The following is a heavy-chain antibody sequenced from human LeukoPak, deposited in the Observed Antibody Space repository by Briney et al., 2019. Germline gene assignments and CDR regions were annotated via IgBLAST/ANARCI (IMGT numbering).Heavy chain of an antibody. CDR2: ISSSSSTI. D-gene: IGHD6-13*01. CDR1: GFTFSSYS. J-gene: IGHJ4*02. Sequence: GGSLRLSCAASGFTFSSYSMNWVRQAPGKGLEWVSYISSSSSTIYYADSVKGRFTISRDNAKNSLYLQMNSLRAEDTAVYYCARELRSIAAAAPFDYWGQGTLVTVSS. V-gene: IGHV3-48*01. CDR3: ARELRSIAAAAPFDY.